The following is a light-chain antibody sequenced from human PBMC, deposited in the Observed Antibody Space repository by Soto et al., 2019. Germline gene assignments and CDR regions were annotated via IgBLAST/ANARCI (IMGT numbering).Light chain of an antibody. CDR3: QQYNSYSTWT. V-gene: IGKV1-5*01. CDR2: DAS. CDR1: QSISSW. J-gene: IGKJ1*01. Sequence: DIQMTQSPSTLSASVGDRVTITCLASQSISSWFAWYQQKPGKAPKLLIYDASSLESGVPSRFSGSGSGTEFTLTSSSLQPDDFATYYCQQYNSYSTWTFGQGTKVEIK.